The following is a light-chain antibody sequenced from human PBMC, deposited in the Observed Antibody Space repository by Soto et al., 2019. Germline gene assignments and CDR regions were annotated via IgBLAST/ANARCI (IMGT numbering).Light chain of an antibody. V-gene: IGKV3D-15*01. J-gene: IGKJ3*01. CDR3: QQYNNWPFT. CDR1: QSFGNN. Sequence: TLSMAPWSRSTLSCRASQSFGNNLAWYQEKPGQAPRLLIYGASTRATGIPARFSGSGSGTEFTLTISSLQSEDFAIYSCQQYNNWPFTFGPGTKVDIK. CDR2: GAS.